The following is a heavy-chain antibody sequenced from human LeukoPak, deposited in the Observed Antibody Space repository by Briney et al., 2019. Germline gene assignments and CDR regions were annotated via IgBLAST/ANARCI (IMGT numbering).Heavy chain of an antibody. V-gene: IGHV1-2*02. D-gene: IGHD1-7*01. J-gene: IGHJ6*03. CDR3: ARVPPNWNYGSYYFYMDV. CDR2: INPNSGGT. CDR1: GYTFTGYY. Sequence: ASVKVSCKASGYTFTGYYMHWVRQAPGQGLEWMGWINPNSGGTNYAQKLQGRVTLTTDTSTSTAYMDLRSLKSDDTAVYYCARVPPNWNYGSYYFYMDVWGQGTTVTVSS.